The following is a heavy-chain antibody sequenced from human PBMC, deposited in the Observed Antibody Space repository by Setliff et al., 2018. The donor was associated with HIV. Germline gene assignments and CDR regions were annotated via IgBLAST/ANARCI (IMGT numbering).Heavy chain of an antibody. CDR1: GFTFSSHW. V-gene: IGHV3-7*03. CDR3: AKPTSGLYPRAFDL. J-gene: IGHJ3*01. Sequence: PGGSLRLSCAASGFTFSSHWMSWVRQAPGKGLEWVASIVTYYADSVKGRFTVSRDDSKNMLFLQMNSLGPEDTAIYYCAKPTSGLYPRAFDLWGQGTMVTVSS. CDR2: IVT. D-gene: IGHD1-26*01.